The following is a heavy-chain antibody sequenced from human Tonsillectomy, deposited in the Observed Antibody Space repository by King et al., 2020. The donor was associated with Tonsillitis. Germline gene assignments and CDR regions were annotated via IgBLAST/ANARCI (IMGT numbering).Heavy chain of an antibody. J-gene: IGHJ4*02. V-gene: IGHV1-3*01. CDR1: GYTFTNYA. Sequence: QLVQSGAEVKKPGASVKVSCRASGYTFTNYAIHWVRQAPGQRLEWMGLINAGNGNTKYSQKFQGRVTITRDTSANTAYMELSSLRSEDTAVYYCARDEIYDYGDYGVDYWGQGTLVTVSS. CDR2: INAGNGNT. D-gene: IGHD4-17*01. CDR3: ARDEIYDYGDYGVDY.